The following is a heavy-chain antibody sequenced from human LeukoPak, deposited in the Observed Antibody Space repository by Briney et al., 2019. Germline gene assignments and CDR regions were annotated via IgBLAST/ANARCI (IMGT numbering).Heavy chain of an antibody. Sequence: SETLSLTCTVSGGSISDYYWSWIRQPPGKTLEWIGYIHYTGSTKSNPSLKSRVTISADTSKNQFSLKLSSVTAADTAVYYCARTGYSSGWYYFDYWGQGTLVTVSS. CDR3: ARTGYSSGWYYFDY. CDR1: GGSISDYY. J-gene: IGHJ4*02. V-gene: IGHV4-59*08. D-gene: IGHD6-19*01. CDR2: IHYTGST.